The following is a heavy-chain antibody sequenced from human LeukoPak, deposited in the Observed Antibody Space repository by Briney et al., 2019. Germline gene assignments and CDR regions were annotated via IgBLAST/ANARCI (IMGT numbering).Heavy chain of an antibody. Sequence: PGGSLRLPCAASGFTFSSYAMHWVRQAPGKGLKWVAVIADDGSNKYYADSVKGRFTISRDNSNNTLYLQMNSLRAEDTAVYYCARVDVLDAFDTGGQGTMVTVSS. CDR1: GFTFSSYA. D-gene: IGHD2-2*03. CDR3: ARVDVLDAFDT. CDR2: IADDGSNK. J-gene: IGHJ3*02. V-gene: IGHV3-30*04.